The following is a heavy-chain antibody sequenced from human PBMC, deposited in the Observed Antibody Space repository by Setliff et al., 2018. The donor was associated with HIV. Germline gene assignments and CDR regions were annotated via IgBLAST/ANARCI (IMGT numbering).Heavy chain of an antibody. J-gene: IGHJ6*04. CDR3: ARDGNYVVDV. V-gene: IGHV1-18*01. CDR2: INTNSGHT. D-gene: IGHD3-16*01. Sequence: GASVKVSCKASGYTFTSYGITWVRQAPGQGLEWMGWINTNSGHTDYAQKLQDRVTITADTSSTTAYMELSSLRSDDTAVYYCARDGNYVVDVWGKGTTVTVSS. CDR1: GYTFTSYG.